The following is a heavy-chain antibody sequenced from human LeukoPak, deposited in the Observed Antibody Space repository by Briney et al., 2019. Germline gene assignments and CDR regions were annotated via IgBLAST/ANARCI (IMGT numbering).Heavy chain of an antibody. CDR2: MNPNSGNT. J-gene: IGHJ4*02. CDR3: ARRSAYGSGSYYVDY. D-gene: IGHD3-10*01. Sequence: AASVKVSCKASGYTFTSYDINWVRPATGQGLEWMGWMNPNSGNTAYAQKFQGRVTITRNTSITTTYMELSSLRSEDTAVYYCARRSAYGSGSYYVDYWGQGTLVTVSS. V-gene: IGHV1-8*03. CDR1: GYTFTSYD.